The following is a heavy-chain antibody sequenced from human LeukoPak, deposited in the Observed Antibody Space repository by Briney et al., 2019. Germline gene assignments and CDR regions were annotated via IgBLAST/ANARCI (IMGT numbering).Heavy chain of an antibody. CDR1: GFTLSSYW. V-gene: IGHV3-74*01. CDR3: ARDLTGGSEF. CDR2: INEDGRTI. Sequence: PGGSLRLSCAVSGFTLSSYWMHWVRQAPGKGLVWVSRINEDGRTINYADSVEGRFTISRDKAENTLYLQMNSLRVEDTAVYFCARDLTGGSEFWGQGTLVTVSS. D-gene: IGHD3-9*01. J-gene: IGHJ4*02.